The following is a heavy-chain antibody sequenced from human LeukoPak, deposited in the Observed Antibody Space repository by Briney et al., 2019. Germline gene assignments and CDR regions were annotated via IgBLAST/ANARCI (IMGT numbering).Heavy chain of an antibody. J-gene: IGHJ4*02. D-gene: IGHD6-6*01. Sequence: GGSLRLSCAASGFTFSNAWMSWVRQAPGKGLEWDGRIKGKTAGGTTDYAAPVKGRFTISRDDSKNTLYLQMNSLKTEDTAVYYCTTLEYSSSSGLPYFDYWGQGTLVTVSS. CDR1: GFTFSNAW. CDR3: TTLEYSSSSGLPYFDY. V-gene: IGHV3-15*01. CDR2: IKGKTAGGTT.